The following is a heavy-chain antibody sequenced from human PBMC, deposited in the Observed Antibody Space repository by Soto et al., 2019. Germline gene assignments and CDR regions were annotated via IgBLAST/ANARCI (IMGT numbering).Heavy chain of an antibody. D-gene: IGHD6-6*01. J-gene: IGHJ4*02. CDR1: GYTFTSYA. V-gene: IGHV1-3*01. CDR3: ARDQGLAARQFNFDY. CDR2: INAGNGNT. Sequence: GASVKVSCKASGYTFTSYAMHWVRQAPGQRLEWMGWINAGNGNTKYSQKFQGRVTITRDTSASTAYMELSSLRSEDTAVYYCARDQGLAARQFNFDYWGQGTLVTVPS.